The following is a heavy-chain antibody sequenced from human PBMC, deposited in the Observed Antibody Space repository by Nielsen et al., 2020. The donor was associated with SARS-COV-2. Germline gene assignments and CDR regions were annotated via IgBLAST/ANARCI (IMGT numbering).Heavy chain of an antibody. CDR2: ISKDGSNK. J-gene: IGHJ4*02. CDR3: ARDSYSYGYDY. CDR1: GFTFSYHT. Sequence: GESLKISCEASGFTFSYHTIYWVRQAPGKGLEWVASISKDGSNKYYADSVKGRFTISRDNAKNSLYLQMNSLRAEDTAVYYCARDSYSYGYDYWGQGTLVTVSS. D-gene: IGHD5-18*01. V-gene: IGHV3-30-3*01.